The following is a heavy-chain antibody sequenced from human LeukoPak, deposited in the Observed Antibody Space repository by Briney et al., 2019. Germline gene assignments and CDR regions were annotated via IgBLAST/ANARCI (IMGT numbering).Heavy chain of an antibody. D-gene: IGHD2-21*02. V-gene: IGHV3-74*01. Sequence: PGGSLRLSCVASEFNFFSFGMQWVRQAPGKGLVWVSRIFTDGSTTSYADSVRGRFTISRDNAKNTLYLQRNSLRAEDTAVYYCARELPREVTLDYWGQGTLVTVSP. CDR1: EFNFFSFG. CDR3: ARELPREVTLDY. CDR2: IFTDGSTT. J-gene: IGHJ4*01.